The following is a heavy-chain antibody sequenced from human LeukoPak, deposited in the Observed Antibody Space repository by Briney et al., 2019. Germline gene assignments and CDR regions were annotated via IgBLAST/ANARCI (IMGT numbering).Heavy chain of an antibody. CDR3: ARQFGVVITYMDV. CDR1: GFTFSSCT. V-gene: IGHV3-21*01. J-gene: IGHJ6*03. CDR2: ISSSSSYI. Sequence: GGSLRLSCAASGFTFSSCTMNWVRQAPGKGLEWVSSISSSSSYIYYADSVKGRFTISRDNAKNSLYLQMNSLRAEDTAVYYCARQFGVVITYMDVWGKGTTVTVSS. D-gene: IGHD3-3*01.